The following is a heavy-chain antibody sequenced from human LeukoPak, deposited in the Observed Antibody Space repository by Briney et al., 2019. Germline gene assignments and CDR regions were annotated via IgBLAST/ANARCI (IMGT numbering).Heavy chain of an antibody. CDR2: ISYDGSNK. V-gene: IGHV3-30*18. J-gene: IGHJ3*02. CDR3: AKELGKLLWFGDTVGAAFDI. D-gene: IGHD3-10*01. CDR1: GFTFSSYG. Sequence: GGSLRLSCAASGFTFSSYGMHGVRQAPGKGVEGVAVISYDGSNKYYADAVKGRFTISRDNSKNTLYLQMNNLRAEDTAVYYCAKELGKLLWFGDTVGAAFDIWGQGTMVTVSS.